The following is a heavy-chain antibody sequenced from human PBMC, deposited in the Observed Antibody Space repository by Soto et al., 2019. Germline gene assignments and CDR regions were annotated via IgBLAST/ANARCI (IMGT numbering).Heavy chain of an antibody. J-gene: IGHJ4*02. CDR2: ISGSGGST. Sequence: GGSLRLSCAASGFTLSSYAMSWVRQAPGKGLEWVSAISGSGGSTYYADSVKGRFTISRDNSKNTLYLQMNSLRAEDTAVYYCAKVSGSYSDFDYWGQGTLVTVSS. CDR1: GFTLSSYA. V-gene: IGHV3-23*01. D-gene: IGHD1-26*01. CDR3: AKVSGSYSDFDY.